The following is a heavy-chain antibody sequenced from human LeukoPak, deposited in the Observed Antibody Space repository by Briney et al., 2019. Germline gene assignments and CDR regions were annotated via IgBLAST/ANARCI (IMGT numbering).Heavy chain of an antibody. Sequence: GGSLRLSCAASGFTFGSYAMSWVRQAPGKGLEWVSAISGSGGSTYYADSVKGRFTISRDNSKNTLYLQMNSLRAEDTAVYYCASLALNYYDSSGYYSPNDYWGQGTLVTVSS. CDR3: ASLALNYYDSSGYYSPNDY. D-gene: IGHD3-22*01. V-gene: IGHV3-23*01. CDR2: ISGSGGST. CDR1: GFTFGSYA. J-gene: IGHJ4*02.